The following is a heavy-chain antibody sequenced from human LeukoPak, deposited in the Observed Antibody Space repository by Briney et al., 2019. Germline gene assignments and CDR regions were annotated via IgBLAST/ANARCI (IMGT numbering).Heavy chain of an antibody. J-gene: IGHJ6*04. CDR3: ARGVDNHDILTGGMDV. V-gene: IGHV3-64*01. D-gene: IGHD3-9*01. Sequence: GSLRLSCGASGFTVSSYSMHWVRQAPGKGLEYVSAISANGRNTYYASSVKGRFTISRDNSKNTLYLQMNSLRAEDTAVYHCARGVDNHDILTGGMDVWGKGTTVTISS. CDR1: GFTVSSYS. CDR2: ISANGRNT.